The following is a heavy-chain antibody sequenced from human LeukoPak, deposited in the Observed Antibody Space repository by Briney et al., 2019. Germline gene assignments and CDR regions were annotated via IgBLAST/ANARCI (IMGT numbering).Heavy chain of an antibody. V-gene: IGHV3-23*01. CDR2: ISDSGGST. J-gene: IGHJ4*02. Sequence: PGGSLRLSCAASGFTFSSYAMSWVRQAPGKGLEWVSGISDSGGSTYYADSVKGRFTIPRDNSKNTLYLQMNSLRAEDTAVYYCAKAREVVAATTFDYWGQGTLVTVSS. CDR3: AKAREVVAATTFDY. D-gene: IGHD2-15*01. CDR1: GFTFSSYA.